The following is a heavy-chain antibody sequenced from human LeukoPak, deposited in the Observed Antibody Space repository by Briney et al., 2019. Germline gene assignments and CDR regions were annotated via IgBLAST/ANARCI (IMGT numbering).Heavy chain of an antibody. CDR1: GFTFSSFA. CDR3: AKDILTGYYRSPFDY. V-gene: IGHV3-23*01. Sequence: PGGSLRLSCAASGFTFSSFAMSWVRQAPGKGPEWVSAISGSGGSTYYADSVKGRFTISRDNSKNTLYLQMNSLRAEDTAVYYCAKDILTGYYRSPFDYWGQGTLVTVSS. J-gene: IGHJ4*02. CDR2: ISGSGGST. D-gene: IGHD3-9*01.